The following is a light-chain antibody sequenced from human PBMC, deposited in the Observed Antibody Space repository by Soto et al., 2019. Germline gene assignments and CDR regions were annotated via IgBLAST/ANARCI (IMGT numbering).Light chain of an antibody. V-gene: IGKV1-39*01. Sequence: DIQMTQSPSYLSASVGDRVNITCRASQTINRHLNWYQQKPGKAPKLLIYAASSLEGGVPSRFSGSGSGTDFTLTISSLQPEDFATYCCQQSDSTPYTFGQGTKLEI. CDR3: QQSDSTPYT. CDR2: AAS. CDR1: QTINRH. J-gene: IGKJ2*01.